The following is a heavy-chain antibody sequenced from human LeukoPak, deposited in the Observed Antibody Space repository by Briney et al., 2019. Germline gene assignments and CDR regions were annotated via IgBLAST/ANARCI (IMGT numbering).Heavy chain of an antibody. Sequence: PGGSLRLSCAASGFTFSSYAMHWVRQAPGKGLEWVAVISYDGSNKYYADSVKGRFTISRDNSKNTLYLQMNSLRAEDTAVYYCAREYGLTLDCWGQGTLVTVSS. CDR2: ISYDGSNK. V-gene: IGHV3-30-3*01. D-gene: IGHD4-17*01. CDR1: GFTFSSYA. CDR3: AREYGLTLDC. J-gene: IGHJ4*02.